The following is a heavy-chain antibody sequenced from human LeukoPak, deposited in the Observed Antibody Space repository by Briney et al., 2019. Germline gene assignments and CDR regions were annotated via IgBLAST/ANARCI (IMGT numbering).Heavy chain of an antibody. CDR2: ISDTGVTT. Sequence: AGGSLRLSCAPSGFIFSSFSMVWVRQAPGKGLEWISFISDTGVTTYYADSVKGRFTISRDNSKNTLYLQMNSLRAEDTAVYYCAKEKGYCSSTSCSPVDYWGQGTLVTVSS. D-gene: IGHD2-2*01. V-gene: IGHV3-23*01. CDR1: GFIFSSFS. CDR3: AKEKGYCSSTSCSPVDY. J-gene: IGHJ4*02.